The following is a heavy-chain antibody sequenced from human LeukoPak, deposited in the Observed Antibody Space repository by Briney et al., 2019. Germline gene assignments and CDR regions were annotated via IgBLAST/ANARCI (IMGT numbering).Heavy chain of an antibody. J-gene: IGHJ4*02. Sequence: GGSLRLSCAASGFTFSSYWMSWVRQAPGKGLEWVANIKQDGSEKHYVDSVKGRFTISRDNAKSSLYLQMDSLRVEDTAVYYCSSQPAVIDLDFWGQGALVTVSS. CDR1: GFTFSSYW. V-gene: IGHV3-7*01. D-gene: IGHD2/OR15-2a*01. CDR3: SSQPAVIDLDF. CDR2: IKQDGSEK.